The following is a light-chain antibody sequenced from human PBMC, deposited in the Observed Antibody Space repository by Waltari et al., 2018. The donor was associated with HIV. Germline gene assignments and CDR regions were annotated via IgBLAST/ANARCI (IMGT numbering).Light chain of an antibody. J-gene: IGKJ5*01. V-gene: IGKV1-33*01. CDR3: QQYYSFPIT. CDR2: DAS. CDR1: QDISNY. Sequence: DIQMTQSASTRSASVGDRVTITCQASQDISNYLNWYQQKPGKAPKLLIYDASKLETGVPSRFSGSGSGTDFTFSISSLQPEDFATYYCQQYYSFPITFGQGTRLDIK.